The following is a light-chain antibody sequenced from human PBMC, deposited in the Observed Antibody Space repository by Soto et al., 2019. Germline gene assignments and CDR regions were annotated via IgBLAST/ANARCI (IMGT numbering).Light chain of an antibody. Sequence: EIVLAQSPATLSLSLGERVTLSCRSSQSVSRSLAWYQQKPGQAPRLLIYDASNRAAGIPDMCSGSGSRKVFPITISSLAHEDFAVYYYQQRSNWLTFGGGTKVDIK. V-gene: IGKV3-11*01. CDR3: QQRSNWLT. CDR1: QSVSRS. CDR2: DAS. J-gene: IGKJ4*01.